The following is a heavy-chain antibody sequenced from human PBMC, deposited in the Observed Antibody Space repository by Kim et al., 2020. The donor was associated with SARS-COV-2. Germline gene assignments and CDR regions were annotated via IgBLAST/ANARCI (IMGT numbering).Heavy chain of an antibody. V-gene: IGHV1-69*13. CDR1: GGTFSSYA. J-gene: IGHJ4*02. Sequence: SVKVSCKASGGTFSSYAISWVRQAPGQGLEWMGGIIPIFGTANYAQKFQGRVTITADESTSTAYMELSSLRSEDTAVYYCARDRGDSSGYSKNYFDYWGQGTLVTVSS. D-gene: IGHD3-22*01. CDR2: IIPIFGTA. CDR3: ARDRGDSSGYSKNYFDY.